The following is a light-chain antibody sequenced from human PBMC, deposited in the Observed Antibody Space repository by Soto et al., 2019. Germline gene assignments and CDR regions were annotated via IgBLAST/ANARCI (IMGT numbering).Light chain of an antibody. Sequence: ETVLRQSPGTLSLTPRERATLSCRASQSVSSSYLAWYQQKPGQAPRLLIYGASSRATGIPDRFSGSGSGTDFTLTISRLEPEDFAVYYCQQYGSSPWTFGQRGMV. CDR1: QSVSSSY. CDR2: GAS. CDR3: QQYGSSPWT. J-gene: IGKJ1*01. V-gene: IGKV3-20*01.